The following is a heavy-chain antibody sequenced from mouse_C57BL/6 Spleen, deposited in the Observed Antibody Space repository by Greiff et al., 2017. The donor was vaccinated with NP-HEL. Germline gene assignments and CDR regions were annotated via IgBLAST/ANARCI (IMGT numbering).Heavy chain of an antibody. Sequence: VQLQQSGPVLVKPGASVKMSCKASGYTFTDYYLNWVKPSHGKSLAWIGVLNPYNGGTSYNQKFKGKATLTVDKSSSTAYMELNSLTSEDSAAYYCARAPPLYYGNYVGFAYGGQGTLVTVSA. CDR3: ARAPPLYYGNYVGFAY. CDR1: GYTFTDYY. D-gene: IGHD2-1*01. CDR2: LNPYNGGT. V-gene: IGHV1-19*01. J-gene: IGHJ3*01.